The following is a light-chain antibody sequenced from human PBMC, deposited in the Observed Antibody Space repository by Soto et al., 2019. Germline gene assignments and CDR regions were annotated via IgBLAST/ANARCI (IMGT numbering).Light chain of an antibody. V-gene: IGKV3-20*01. Sequence: EIVLTQSPGTLSLSPGERATLSCRASQSVSSSYLAWYQQKPGQAPRLLIYGASSRATGIPDRFSGSGSGTDFTLTISRLEPEDFAVYYCQQYGSSPLFTFGHGTEVDI. CDR1: QSVSSSY. CDR2: GAS. CDR3: QQYGSSPLFT. J-gene: IGKJ3*01.